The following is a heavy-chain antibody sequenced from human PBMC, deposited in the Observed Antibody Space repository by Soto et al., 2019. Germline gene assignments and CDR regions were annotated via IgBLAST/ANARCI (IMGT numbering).Heavy chain of an antibody. CDR2: INHSGRV. Sequence: SETLSLTCAVSGGSFSGHSWTWIRQSPGKGLEWIGDINHSGRVNYSPSLKSRVTISLDTSKNQFSLTLSAVTAADTAMYYCSTRAYDTNGYYRFDPWGQGTLVTVSS. J-gene: IGHJ5*01. CDR1: GGSFSGHS. D-gene: IGHD3-22*01. CDR3: STRAYDTNGYYRFDP. V-gene: IGHV4-34*01.